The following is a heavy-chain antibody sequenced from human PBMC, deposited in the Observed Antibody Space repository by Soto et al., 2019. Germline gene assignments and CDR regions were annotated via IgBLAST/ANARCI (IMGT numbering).Heavy chain of an antibody. D-gene: IGHD3-16*01. CDR2: ISTYNGGT. CDR3: TRDPGGNWFDP. Sequence: ASVKVSCKASGYTFTSYYMHWVRQAPGQGLEWMGIISTYNGGTNYAQKLQGRVTLTTDTSTGSVYMELRSLRSDDTAVYYCTRDPGGNWFDPWGQGTLVTVSS. J-gene: IGHJ5*02. CDR1: GYTFTSYY. V-gene: IGHV1-46*01.